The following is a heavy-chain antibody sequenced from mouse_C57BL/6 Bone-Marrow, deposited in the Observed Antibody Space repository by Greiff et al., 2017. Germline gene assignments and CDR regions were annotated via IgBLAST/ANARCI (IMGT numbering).Heavy chain of an antibody. D-gene: IGHD6-1*01. V-gene: IGHV5-6*01. CDR1: GFTFSSYG. CDR2: ISSGGSYT. J-gene: IGHJ4*01. Sequence: EVQLQQSGGDLVKPGGSLKLSCAASGFTFSSYGMSWVRQTPDKRLEWVATISSGGSYTYYPDSVKGRFTISRDNAKNTLYLQMSSLKSEDTAMYYCARHASAMDYWGQGTSVTVSS. CDR3: ARHASAMDY.